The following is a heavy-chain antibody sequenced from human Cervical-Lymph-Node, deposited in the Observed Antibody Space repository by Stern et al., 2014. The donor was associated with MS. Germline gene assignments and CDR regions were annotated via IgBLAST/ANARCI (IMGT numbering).Heavy chain of an antibody. J-gene: IGHJ3*02. CDR3: AREGMTTVTTGAFDI. CDR2: INTGNNNA. CDR1: GYTFTSYA. V-gene: IGHV1-3*04. D-gene: IGHD4-17*01. Sequence: VQLVQSGAEVKKPGASVKVSCKASGYTFTSYAIHWVRQAPGQKLEWMGWINTGNNNAKCSQKFQGRVTITRDTSASTAYMELSSLRSEDTAVYYCAREGMTTVTTGAFDIWGQGTMVTVSS.